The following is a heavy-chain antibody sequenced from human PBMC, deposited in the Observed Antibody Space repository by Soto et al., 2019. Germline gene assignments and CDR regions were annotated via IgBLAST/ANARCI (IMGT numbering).Heavy chain of an antibody. CDR1: GFTFSSYA. D-gene: IGHD4-17*01. J-gene: IGHJ4*02. CDR2: IHGSGGNT. Sequence: EVQLLESGGGLQRGGGSRRLSCEASGFTFSSYAMNWVRQAPGKGLEWVAVIHGSGGNTYYADSVKGRFTISRDNSENTVYLQMSSLRAGDTAVYYCARGKDRDTVTTFDYWGQGTLVTVSS. CDR3: ARGKDRDTVTTFDY. V-gene: IGHV3-23*01.